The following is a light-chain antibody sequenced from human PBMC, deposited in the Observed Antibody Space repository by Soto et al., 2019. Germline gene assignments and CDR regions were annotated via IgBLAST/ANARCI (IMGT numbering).Light chain of an antibody. J-gene: IGLJ1*01. V-gene: IGLV2-14*01. CDR1: SSDIGAYNY. CDR2: EVS. Sequence: QSALTQPASVSGSPGQSITISCTGSSSDIGAYNYVSWFQQYPGKAPKLIISEVSNRPSGVSNRFSGSKSGTAASLTISGLQTEDEADYFYLSFTTAGTPVLGTGTKATVL. CDR3: LSFTTAGTPV.